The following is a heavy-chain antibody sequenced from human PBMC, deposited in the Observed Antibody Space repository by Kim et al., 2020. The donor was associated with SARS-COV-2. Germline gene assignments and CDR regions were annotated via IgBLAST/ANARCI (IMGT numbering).Heavy chain of an antibody. CDR3: AKGHDSPFYYYYYGMDV. CDR2: ISGSGGST. D-gene: IGHD2-21*02. J-gene: IGHJ6*02. V-gene: IGHV3-23*01. CDR1: GFTFSSYA. Sequence: GGSLRLSCAASGFTFSSYAMSWVRQAPGKGLEWVSAISGSGGSTYYADSVKGRFTISRDNSKNTLYLQMNSLRAEDTAVYYCAKGHDSPFYYYYYGMDVWGQGTTVTVSS.